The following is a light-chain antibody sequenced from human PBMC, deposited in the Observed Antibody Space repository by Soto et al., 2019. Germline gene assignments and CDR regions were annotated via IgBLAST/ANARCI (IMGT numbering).Light chain of an antibody. V-gene: IGKV3-11*01. CDR2: DAY. CDR1: QSVSSY. J-gene: IGKJ3*01. Sequence: EIVLTQSPATLSLSPGESATLSCRDSQSVSSYLAWYQQKPGQAPRLLIYDAYNRATGIPARFSGSGSGTDFTLTISSLEPEDFAVYYCQQRSNWPPFTFGPGTKVDIK. CDR3: QQRSNWPPFT.